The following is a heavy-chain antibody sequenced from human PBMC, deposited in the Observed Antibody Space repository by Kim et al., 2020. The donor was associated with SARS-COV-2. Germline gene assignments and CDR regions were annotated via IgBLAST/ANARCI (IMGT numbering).Heavy chain of an antibody. D-gene: IGHD3-10*01. Sequence: SETLSLTCAVYGGSFSGYYWSWIRQPPGKGLEWIGEINHSGSTNYNPSLKSRVTISVDTSKNQFSLKLSSVTAADTAVYYCARGRATSYGSGICFDYWGQGTLVTVSS. J-gene: IGHJ4*02. CDR3: ARGRATSYGSGICFDY. V-gene: IGHV4-34*01. CDR2: INHSGST. CDR1: GGSFSGYY.